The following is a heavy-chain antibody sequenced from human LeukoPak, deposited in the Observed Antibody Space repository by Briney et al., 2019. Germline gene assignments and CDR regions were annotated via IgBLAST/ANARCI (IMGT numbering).Heavy chain of an antibody. V-gene: IGHV4-30-2*01. CDR1: GGSISSGGYS. D-gene: IGHD5-12*01. CDR3: ASGNAGYDRDSFDI. CDR2: IYHSGST. J-gene: IGHJ3*02. Sequence: SQTLSLTCAVSGGSISSGGYSWSWVRQPPGEGLEWVGYIYHSGSTYYNPSLQSRVTISLDRSKNQFSLKLSSMTAADTAVYYCASGNAGYDRDSFDIWGQGTMVTVSS.